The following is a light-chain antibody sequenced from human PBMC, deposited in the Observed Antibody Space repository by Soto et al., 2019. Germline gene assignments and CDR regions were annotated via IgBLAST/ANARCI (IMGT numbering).Light chain of an antibody. CDR2: EVF. Sequence: ALTQPASVSGSPGQSITIPCTGTNSDVGGYNYVSWYQHHPGKAPKLMIYEVFNRPSGVSSRFSGSKSGSTASLTISGLQAEDEADYYCSSYTTTNTLYVFGTGTKLTVL. J-gene: IGLJ1*01. CDR3: SSYTTTNTLYV. CDR1: NSDVGGYNY. V-gene: IGLV2-14*01.